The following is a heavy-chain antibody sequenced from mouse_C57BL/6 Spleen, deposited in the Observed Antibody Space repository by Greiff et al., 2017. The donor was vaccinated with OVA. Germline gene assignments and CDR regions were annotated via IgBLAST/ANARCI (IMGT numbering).Heavy chain of an antibody. CDR3: ARRYGYDGGYFDV. CDR2: IYPGGGYT. CDR1: GYTFTNYW. V-gene: IGHV1-63*01. D-gene: IGHD2-2*01. J-gene: IGHJ1*03. Sequence: QVQLQQSGAELVRPGTSVKMSCKASGYTFTNYWIGWAKQRPGHGLEWIGDIYPGGGYTNYNEKFKGKATLTADKSSSTAYMQFSSLTSEDSAIYYCARRYGYDGGYFDVWGTGTTVTVSS.